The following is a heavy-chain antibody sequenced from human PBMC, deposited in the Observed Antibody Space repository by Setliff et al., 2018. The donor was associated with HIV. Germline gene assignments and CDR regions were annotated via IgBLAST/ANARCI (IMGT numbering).Heavy chain of an antibody. CDR1: GGSFSNYY. CDR2: VNHSGNT. Sequence: SETLSLTCAVYGGSFSNYYWSWIRQPPGKGLEWLGEVNHSGNTNYNPSLKSRVTMSLDTSKNQFSLKVTSVTAAYTAVYYCARGVGGDEVVPDYFDYWGQGTLVTVSS. V-gene: IGHV4-34*01. CDR3: ARGVGGDEVVPDYFDY. D-gene: IGHD3-16*01. J-gene: IGHJ4*02.